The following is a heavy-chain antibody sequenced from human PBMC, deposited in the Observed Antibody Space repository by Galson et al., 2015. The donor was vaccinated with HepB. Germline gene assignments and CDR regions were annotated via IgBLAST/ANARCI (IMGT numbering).Heavy chain of an antibody. D-gene: IGHD7-27*01. Sequence: QSGAEVKKPGESLKISCEGSGYRFTTSWIAWVRQMPGKGLEWMGIIYPGDSETRYSPSFEGQVTISADKAISTTYLQLSSLKASDTAMYYCPRQLGRTGNLYHGMDVGGQATTVIVS. V-gene: IGHV5-51*01. CDR2: IYPGDSET. CDR3: PRQLGRTGNLYHGMDV. CDR1: GYRFTTSW. J-gene: IGHJ6*02.